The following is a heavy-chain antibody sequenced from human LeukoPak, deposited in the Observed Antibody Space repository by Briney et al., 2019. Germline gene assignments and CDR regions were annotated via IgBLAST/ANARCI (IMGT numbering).Heavy chain of an antibody. CDR2: IYPGDSNT. CDR3: ARLISTAGLSYFDL. CDR1: EYNFANYW. J-gene: IGHJ4*02. D-gene: IGHD6-13*01. Sequence: GESLKISCKASEYNFANYWIGWVRQMPGKGLEWMGLIYPGDSNTRFSPSFQGQVTLSADKSITTAYLQWSSLKASDTALYYCARLISTAGLSYFDLWGQGTLVTASS. V-gene: IGHV5-51*01.